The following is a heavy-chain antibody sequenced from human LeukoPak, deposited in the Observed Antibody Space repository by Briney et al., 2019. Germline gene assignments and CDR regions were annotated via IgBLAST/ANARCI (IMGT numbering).Heavy chain of an antibody. J-gene: IGHJ5*02. V-gene: IGHV3-21*01. CDR3: ARDRSGYGNWFDP. CDR1: GFTFSSYS. D-gene: IGHD6-19*01. Sequence: PGGSLRLSCAASGFTFSSYSMNWVRQAPGKGLEWVSSISGSSSYINYADSVKGRFTISRDNAKNSLYLQMNSLRAEDTAVYHCARDRSGYGNWFDPWGQGTPVTVSS. CDR2: ISGSSSYI.